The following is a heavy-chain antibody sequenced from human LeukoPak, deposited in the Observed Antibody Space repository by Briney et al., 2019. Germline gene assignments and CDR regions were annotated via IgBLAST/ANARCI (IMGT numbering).Heavy chain of an antibody. CDR3: ARSYGSGTPYYYYGMDV. Sequence: ASVKVSCKASGYTFTSYDINWVRQATGQGLEWMGWMNPNGGNTGYAQKFQGRVTMTRNTSISTAYMELSSLRSEDTAVYYCARSYGSGTPYYYYGMDVWGQGTTVTVSS. V-gene: IGHV1-8*01. J-gene: IGHJ6*02. CDR1: GYTFTSYD. CDR2: MNPNGGNT. D-gene: IGHD3-10*01.